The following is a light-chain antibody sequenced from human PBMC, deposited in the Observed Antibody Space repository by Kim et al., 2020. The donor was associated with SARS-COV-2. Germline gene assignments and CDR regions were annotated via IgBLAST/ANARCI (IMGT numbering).Light chain of an antibody. J-gene: IGKJ3*01. CDR3: QQSYISPFT. CDR2: AAS. Sequence: DIQMTQSPSSLSASVGDRVTITCRTSQSISSHLNWYHQKPGRAPKLLISAASTLQGGVPSRFSGSGSETDFTLTISSLQPEDFATYFCQQSYISPFTFGPRAKVD. V-gene: IGKV1-39*01. CDR1: QSISSH.